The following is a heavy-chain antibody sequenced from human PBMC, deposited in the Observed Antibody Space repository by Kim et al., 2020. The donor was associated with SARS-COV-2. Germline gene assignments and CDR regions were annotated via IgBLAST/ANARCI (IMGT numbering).Heavy chain of an antibody. CDR3: ARRRGLRAEYYGMDV. D-gene: IGHD3-10*01. Sequence: SETLSLTCTVSGGSISSSSYYWGWIRQPPGKGLEWMGSIYYSGSTYYNPSLKSRVTISVDTSKNQFSLKLSSVTAADTAVYYCARRRGLRAEYYGMDVWGQGTTVTVSS. V-gene: IGHV4-39*01. J-gene: IGHJ6*02. CDR2: IYYSGST. CDR1: GGSISSSSYY.